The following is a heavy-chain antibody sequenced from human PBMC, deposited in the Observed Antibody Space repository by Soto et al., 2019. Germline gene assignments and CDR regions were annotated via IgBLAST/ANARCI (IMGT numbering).Heavy chain of an antibody. CDR2: ISGSGGST. J-gene: IGHJ6*02. D-gene: IGHD3-9*01. Sequence: GGSLRLSCAASGFTFSSYAMSWVRQAPGKGLEWVSAISGSGGSTYYADSVKGRFTISRDNSKNTLYLQMNSLRAEDTAVYYCAKDRELRYFDWLLRYGMDVWGQGTTVTVSS. V-gene: IGHV3-23*01. CDR3: AKDRELRYFDWLLRYGMDV. CDR1: GFTFSSYA.